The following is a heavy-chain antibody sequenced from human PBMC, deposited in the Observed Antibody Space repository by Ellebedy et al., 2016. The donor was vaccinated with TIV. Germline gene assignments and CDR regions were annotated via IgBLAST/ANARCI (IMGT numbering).Heavy chain of an antibody. CDR3: ATSSPLVRDDSLGL. Sequence: PGGSLRLSCAASGFTFSDFGMNWVRQAPGKGLEWVAIISYDAKQTFYADSVRGRFTISRDNSKSTLYLRMNRMRPEDTAVYYCATSSPLVRDDSLGLWGHGTMVTVSS. CDR2: ISYDAKQT. V-gene: IGHV3-30*01. D-gene: IGHD3-3*01. CDR1: GFTFSDFG. J-gene: IGHJ3*01.